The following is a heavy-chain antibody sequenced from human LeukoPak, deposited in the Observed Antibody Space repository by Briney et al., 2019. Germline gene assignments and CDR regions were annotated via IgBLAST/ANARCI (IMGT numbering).Heavy chain of an antibody. CDR1: GYTFTSYD. CDR3: ARERGNQIETATRVYYYYMDV. Sequence: ASVKVSCKASGYTFTSYDINWVRQATGQGLEWKGWMNPNSGNTGYAQKFQGRVTITRNTSISTAYMELSSLRSEDTAVYYCARERGNQIETATRVYYYYMDVWGKGTTVTVSS. D-gene: IGHD5-24*01. J-gene: IGHJ6*03. V-gene: IGHV1-8*03. CDR2: MNPNSGNT.